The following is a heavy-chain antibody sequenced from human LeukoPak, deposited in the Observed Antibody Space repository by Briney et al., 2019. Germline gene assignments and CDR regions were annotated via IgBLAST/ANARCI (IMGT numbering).Heavy chain of an antibody. V-gene: IGHV3-7*01. D-gene: IGHD3-16*01. Sequence: GGSLRLSCVASRFTFSIYWMSWVRQAPGKGLEWVANIKQDGREEYYVDSVKGRFSISRDNAKNSLYLQMNSLRAEDTAVYSCARERMGPRGTFDIWGQGTMVTVSS. CDR2: IKQDGREE. CDR1: RFTFSIYW. J-gene: IGHJ3*02. CDR3: ARERMGPRGTFDI.